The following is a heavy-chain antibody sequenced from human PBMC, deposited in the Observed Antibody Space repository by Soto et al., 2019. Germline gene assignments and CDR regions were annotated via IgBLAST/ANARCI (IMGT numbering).Heavy chain of an antibody. CDR1: GGTFNTYA. Sequence: QVQLVQSGAEMKKPGSSVKVSCQSSGGTFNTYAMNWVRQAPGQGPEWMGDISPMFGAANYAPKFQGRVTITSDESTGTSYMQLSSLTSEDKALYFCAREVQVRTPAFVYWGQGTLVTVSS. D-gene: IGHD3-10*01. CDR2: ISPMFGAA. J-gene: IGHJ4*02. V-gene: IGHV1-69*19. CDR3: AREVQVRTPAFVY.